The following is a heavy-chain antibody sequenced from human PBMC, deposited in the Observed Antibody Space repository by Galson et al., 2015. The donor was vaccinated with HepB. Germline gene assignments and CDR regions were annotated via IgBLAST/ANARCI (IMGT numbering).Heavy chain of an antibody. V-gene: IGHV3-33*08. CDR1: GFTFSSYG. CDR2: IWYDGSNK. CDR3: ARWGGYSSSSPYYYYYYYMDV. D-gene: IGHD6-6*01. J-gene: IGHJ6*03. Sequence: SLRLSCAASGFTFSSYGMHWVRQAPGKGLEWVAVIWYDGSNKYYANSVKGRFTISRDNSKNTLYLQMNSLRAEDTAVYYCARWGGYSSSSPYYYYYYYMDVWGKGTTVTVSS.